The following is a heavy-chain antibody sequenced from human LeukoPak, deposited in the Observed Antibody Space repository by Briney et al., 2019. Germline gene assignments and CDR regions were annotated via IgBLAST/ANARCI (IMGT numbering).Heavy chain of an antibody. D-gene: IGHD3-3*01. Sequence: GGSLRLSCAASGFTFSSYGMHWVRQAPGKGLEWVAVMSYDGSNKYYADSVKGRFTISRDNSKNTLYLQMNSLRAEDTAVYYCAKPRRTYYDFWSGYYFDYWGQGTLVTVSS. J-gene: IGHJ4*02. V-gene: IGHV3-30*18. CDR1: GFTFSSYG. CDR3: AKPRRTYYDFWSGYYFDY. CDR2: MSYDGSNK.